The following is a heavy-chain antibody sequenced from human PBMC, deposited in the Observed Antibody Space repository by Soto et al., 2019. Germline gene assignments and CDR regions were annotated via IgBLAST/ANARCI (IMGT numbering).Heavy chain of an antibody. J-gene: IGHJ5*02. V-gene: IGHV4-59*08. D-gene: IGHD2-15*01. CDR3: ARPQAYCSGGSCYSTWFDP. CDR2: IFYNGST. CDR1: GGSISSYY. Sequence: SETLSLTCTVSGGSISSYYWSWIRQPPGKGLEWIGYIFYNGSTNYNPSLKSRVTISLDTSKNQFSLKLSSVTAADTAVYYCARPQAYCSGGSCYSTWFDPWGPGTLVTVSS.